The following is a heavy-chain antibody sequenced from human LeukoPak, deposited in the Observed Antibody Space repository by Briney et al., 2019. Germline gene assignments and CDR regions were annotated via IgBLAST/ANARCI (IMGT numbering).Heavy chain of an antibody. V-gene: IGHV1-2*02. J-gene: IGHJ4*02. CDR1: GYTFTGYY. CDR2: INPNSGDT. CDR3: ARVPPSAHQLFSSDY. D-gene: IGHD2-2*01. Sequence: GASVKVSCKASGYTFTGYYMHWVRQAPGQGLERMGGINPNSGDTNYAQKFQGRVTMTRDTSISTAYMELSRLRSDDTAVYYCARVPPSAHQLFSSDYWGQGTQVTVSS.